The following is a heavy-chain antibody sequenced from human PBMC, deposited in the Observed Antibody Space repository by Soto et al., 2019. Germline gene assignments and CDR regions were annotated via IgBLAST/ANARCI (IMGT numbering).Heavy chain of an antibody. V-gene: IGHV4-4*02. Sequence: ERLSRSGSVYGGSIISSNWWNWVRQPPGKGLEWIGEIYHSGSTYYKPSLKSRVAMSVDTSKNQFSLKLTSATAADTAVYYCARRDWSGSTSHFYFDYWGQGVLVTVSS. D-gene: IGHD3-9*01. CDR2: IYHSGST. CDR3: ARRDWSGSTSHFYFDY. J-gene: IGHJ4*02. CDR1: GGSIISSNW.